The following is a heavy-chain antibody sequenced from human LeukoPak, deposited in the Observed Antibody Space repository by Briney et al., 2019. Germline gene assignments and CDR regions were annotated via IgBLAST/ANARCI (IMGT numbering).Heavy chain of an antibody. CDR2: VNSDGRGT. V-gene: IGHV3-74*01. CDR1: GFTFSRYS. D-gene: IGHD3-16*01. CDR3: VCLGLGGLSLD. Sequence: GGSLRLSCAASGFTFSRYSMHWVRQAPGKGLVWVSHVNSDGRGTDYADSVKGRFTISRDNAKNTRYLQMNSLRVEDTAVYYCVCLGLGGLSLDWGQGTLVTVSS. J-gene: IGHJ4*02.